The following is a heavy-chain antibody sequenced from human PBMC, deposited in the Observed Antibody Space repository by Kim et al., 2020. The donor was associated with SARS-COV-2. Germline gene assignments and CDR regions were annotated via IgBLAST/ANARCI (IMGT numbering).Heavy chain of an antibody. J-gene: IGHJ3*02. CDR2: IDPSDSYT. Sequence: GESLKISCKGSGYSFTSYWISWVRQMPGKGLEWMGRIDPSDSYTNYSPSFQGHVTISADKSISTAYLQWSSLKASDTAMYYCARRRYNWNDASNAFDIWGQGTIVTVS. CDR1: GYSFTSYW. CDR3: ARRRYNWNDASNAFDI. V-gene: IGHV5-10-1*01. D-gene: IGHD1-1*01.